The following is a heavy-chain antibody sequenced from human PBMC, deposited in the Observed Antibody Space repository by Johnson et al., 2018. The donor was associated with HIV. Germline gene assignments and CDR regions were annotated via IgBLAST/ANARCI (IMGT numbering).Heavy chain of an antibody. CDR1: GFTFDDYA. CDR2: INGDGSRT. J-gene: IGHJ3*01. CDR3: ARTSCGGARCLGYDPFGV. D-gene: IGHD3-16*01. Sequence: QLVESGGGLVQPGRSLRLSCAASGFTFDDYAMHWVRQAPGKGLEWVSGINGDGSRTSYADSVKGRFTIARDNAKNTLYLQMQSLRAEDTAVYYCARTSCGGARCLGYDPFGVWGQGTMVTVSS. V-gene: IGHV3-9*01.